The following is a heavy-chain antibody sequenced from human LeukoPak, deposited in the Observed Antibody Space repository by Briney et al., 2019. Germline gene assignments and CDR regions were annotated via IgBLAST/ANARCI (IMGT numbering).Heavy chain of an antibody. CDR3: ARESDSGYDSCYFDY. Sequence: ASVKVSCKASGYTFTGYYMHWVRQAPGQGLEWMGWINPNSGGTNYAQKFQGRVTMTRDTSISTAYMELSRLRSDDTAVYYCARESDSGYDSCYFDYWGQGTLVTVSS. CDR2: INPNSGGT. J-gene: IGHJ4*02. V-gene: IGHV1-2*02. CDR1: GYTFTGYY. D-gene: IGHD5-12*01.